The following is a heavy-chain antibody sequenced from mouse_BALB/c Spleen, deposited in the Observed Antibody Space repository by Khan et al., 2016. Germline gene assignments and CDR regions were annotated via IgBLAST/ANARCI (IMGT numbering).Heavy chain of an antibody. CDR1: GYSITSDYA. D-gene: IGHD4-1*02. CDR3: ASRNWDVDY. Sequence: EVQLQESGPGLVKPSQSLSLTCTVTGYSITSDYAWNWIRQFPGNKLEWMGFISYSGSTSYNPSFKSRITITRDTSKNQFFLQLNSVTTEDTATYYCASRNWDVDYWGQGTTLTVSS. J-gene: IGHJ2*01. CDR2: ISYSGST. V-gene: IGHV3-2*02.